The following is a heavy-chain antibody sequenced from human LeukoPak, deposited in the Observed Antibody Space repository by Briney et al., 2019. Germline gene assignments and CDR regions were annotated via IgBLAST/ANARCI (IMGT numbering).Heavy chain of an antibody. CDR1: GYTFTSYY. J-gene: IGHJ6*02. Sequence: ASVKVSCKASGYTFTSYYMHWVRQAPGQGLEWMEIINPSGGSTSYAQKFQGRVTMTRDTSTSTVYMELSSLRSEDTAVYYCARSITRGSYYYYYGMDVWGQGTTVTVSS. CDR3: ARSITRGSYYYYYGMDV. V-gene: IGHV1-46*01. CDR2: INPSGGST. D-gene: IGHD3-10*01.